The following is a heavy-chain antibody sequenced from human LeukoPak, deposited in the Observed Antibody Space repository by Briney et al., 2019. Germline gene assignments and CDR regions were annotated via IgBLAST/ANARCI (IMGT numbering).Heavy chain of an antibody. CDR2: IIPIFGTA. CDR1: GGTFSSYA. Sequence: SVKVSCKASGGTFSSYAISWVRQAPGQGLEWMGGIIPIFGTANYAQKFQGRVTITTDESTSTAYMELSSLRSEDTAVYYCAADPGSGSQGVFWGQGTLVTVSS. D-gene: IGHD3-10*01. CDR3: AADPGSGSQGVF. V-gene: IGHV1-69*05. J-gene: IGHJ4*02.